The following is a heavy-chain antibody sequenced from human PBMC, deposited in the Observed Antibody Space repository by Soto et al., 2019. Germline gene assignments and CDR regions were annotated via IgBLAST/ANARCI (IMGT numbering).Heavy chain of an antibody. Sequence: SETLSLTCTVSGGSISSYYWSWIRQPPRKGLEWIGYIYYSGSTNYNPSLKSRVTISVDTSKNQFSLKLSSVTAADTAVYYCARRRAVAGEIDYWGQGTLVTVSS. D-gene: IGHD6-19*01. CDR3: ARRRAVAGEIDY. J-gene: IGHJ4*02. V-gene: IGHV4-59*01. CDR2: IYYSGST. CDR1: GGSISSYY.